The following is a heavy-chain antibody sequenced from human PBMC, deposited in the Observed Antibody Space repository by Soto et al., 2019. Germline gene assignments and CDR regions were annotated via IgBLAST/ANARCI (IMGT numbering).Heavy chain of an antibody. CDR1: GGSFSGYY. CDR3: ARGPSMGWSDP. J-gene: IGHJ5*02. Sequence: QVQLQQWGAGLLKPSETLSLTCAVYGGSFSGYYWSWIRQPPGKGLEWIGEINHSGSTNYNPSLKSRVPISVDPSKTQSPRKLSSVPAADTAVYYWARGPSMGWSDPWGQEPLFTVSS. D-gene: IGHD3-10*01. V-gene: IGHV4-34*01. CDR2: INHSGST.